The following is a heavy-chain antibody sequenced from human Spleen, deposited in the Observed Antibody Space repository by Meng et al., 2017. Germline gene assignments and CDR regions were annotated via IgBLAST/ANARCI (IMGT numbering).Heavy chain of an antibody. J-gene: IGHJ5*02. CDR1: GGSISTSGYY. CDR2: IGHSGFT. Sequence: QPQLQESGPGLVRPSEALSLTCSVSGGSISTSGYYWGWIRQPPGKGLEWIGSIGHSGFTYYTPSLKSRVTVSIDTSRNKFSLWLTSVTAADTAVYYCVRSSGWVKTGFDPWGQGTLVTVSS. D-gene: IGHD6-19*01. CDR3: VRSSGWVKTGFDP. V-gene: IGHV4-39*01.